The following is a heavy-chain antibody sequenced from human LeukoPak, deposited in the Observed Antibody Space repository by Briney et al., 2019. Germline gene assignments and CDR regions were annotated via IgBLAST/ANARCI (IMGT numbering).Heavy chain of an antibody. V-gene: IGHV1-8*01. CDR1: GYTFTIYV. D-gene: IGHD4-17*01. CDR2: MNPDSGNT. J-gene: IGHJ5*02. Sequence: GASVKVSCKASGYTFTIYVINWVRQAAGQGLEWMGWMNPDSGNTDFAQKLQGRVTMTRNTSISTAYMELSSLTSEDTAVYYCAVHLPGDYLDPWGQGTLVTVSS. CDR3: AVHLPGDYLDP.